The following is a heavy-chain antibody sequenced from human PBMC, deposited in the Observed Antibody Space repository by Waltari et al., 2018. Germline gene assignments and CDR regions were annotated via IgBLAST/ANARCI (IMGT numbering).Heavy chain of an antibody. Sequence: QVQLVESGGGVVQPGRSLRLSCAASGFTFSSYAMHWVRQAPGKGLEWVAIISYTGSNKYYADFVKGRFTISRDNSKNTLSLQMSSLRAEDTAVYYCAREIPPGDYYFDYWGQGTLVTVSS. CDR1: GFTFSSYA. D-gene: IGHD1-26*01. CDR3: AREIPPGDYYFDY. J-gene: IGHJ4*02. CDR2: ISYTGSNK. V-gene: IGHV3-30*15.